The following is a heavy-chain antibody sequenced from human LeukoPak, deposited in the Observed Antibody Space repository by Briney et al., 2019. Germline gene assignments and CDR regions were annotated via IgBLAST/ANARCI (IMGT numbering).Heavy chain of an antibody. CDR2: ISYDGSNK. CDR1: GFTFSSYN. D-gene: IGHD5-12*01. J-gene: IGHJ4*02. Sequence: GGSLRLSCAASGFTFSSYNMNWVRQAPGKGLEWVAVISYDGSNKYYADSVKGRFSISRDNSKNTLYLEMNSLRAEDTAIYYCAKENVATIGGLDYWGQGTLVTVSS. V-gene: IGHV3-30*18. CDR3: AKENVATIGGLDY.